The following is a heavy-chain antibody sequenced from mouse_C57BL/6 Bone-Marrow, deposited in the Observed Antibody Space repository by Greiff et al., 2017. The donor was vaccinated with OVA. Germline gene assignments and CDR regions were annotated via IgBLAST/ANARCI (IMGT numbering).Heavy chain of an antibody. CDR2: IYPRDGST. D-gene: IGHD1-1*01. CDR1: GYTFTDHT. J-gene: IGHJ4*01. Sequence: QVQLKESDAELVKPGASVKISCKVSGYTFTDHTIHWMKQRPEQGLEWIGYIYPRDGSTKYNEKFKGKATLTADKSSSTAYMQLNSLTSEDSAVYFCARAPFYYYGSSPYAMDYWGQGTSVTVSS. V-gene: IGHV1-78*01. CDR3: ARAPFYYYGSSPYAMDY.